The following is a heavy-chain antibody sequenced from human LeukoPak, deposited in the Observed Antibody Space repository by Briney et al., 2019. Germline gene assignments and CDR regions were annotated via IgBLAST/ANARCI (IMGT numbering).Heavy chain of an antibody. CDR3: ARDRVPAADY. J-gene: IGHJ4*02. Sequence: PSETLSLTCTVSGGSMTSYYWSWIRQPPGKGLEWIGYIYYSGSINYNPSLKSRVTISTDTSKNQFSLKLTSVTAEDTAVYYCARDRVPAADYWGRGTLVTVSS. V-gene: IGHV4-59*01. CDR2: IYYSGSI. CDR1: GGSMTSYY. D-gene: IGHD2-2*01.